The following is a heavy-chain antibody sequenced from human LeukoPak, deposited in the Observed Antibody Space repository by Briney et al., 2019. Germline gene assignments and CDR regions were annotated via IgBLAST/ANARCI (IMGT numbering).Heavy chain of an antibody. CDR1: GFTFSGSA. CDR3: TISDSSVYWPDY. V-gene: IGHV3-73*01. D-gene: IGHD3-22*01. CDR2: IRSNFAT. Sequence: GGSLRLSCATSGFTFSGSAMHWVRQASGKGLEWVGRIRSNFATAYAESVKGRFTISRDDSRNTAYLQMSSLKTEDTAVYYCTISDSSVYWPDYWGQGTLVTVSS. J-gene: IGHJ4*02.